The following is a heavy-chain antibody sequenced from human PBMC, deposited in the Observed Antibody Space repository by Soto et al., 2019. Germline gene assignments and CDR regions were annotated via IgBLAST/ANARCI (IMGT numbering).Heavy chain of an antibody. V-gene: IGHV1-18*01. Sequence: ASVKVSCKASGYTFTSYGISWVRQAPGQGLEWMGWISAYNGNTNYAQKLQGRVTMTTDTSTSTAYMELRSLRSDDTAVYYCARDGSPIAARSRGDYYYYGMDVWGQGTTVTVSS. D-gene: IGHD6-6*01. J-gene: IGHJ6*02. CDR3: ARDGSPIAARSRGDYYYYGMDV. CDR1: GYTFTSYG. CDR2: ISAYNGNT.